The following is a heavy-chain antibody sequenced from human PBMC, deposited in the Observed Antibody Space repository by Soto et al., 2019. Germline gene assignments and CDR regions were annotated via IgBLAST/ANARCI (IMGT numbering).Heavy chain of an antibody. Sequence: QVQLVESGGGVVQPGRSLRLSCAASGFIFRTYAMHWVRQAPGKGLEWVAVISYDGNNEYYADSVKGRLTISKDNSKDTLYLQINSLRVGDTALYYCAGDDHGIGVWGQGTSVTVS. V-gene: IGHV3-30-3*01. CDR1: GFIFRTYA. J-gene: IGHJ6*02. CDR3: AGDDHGIGV. CDR2: ISYDGNNE.